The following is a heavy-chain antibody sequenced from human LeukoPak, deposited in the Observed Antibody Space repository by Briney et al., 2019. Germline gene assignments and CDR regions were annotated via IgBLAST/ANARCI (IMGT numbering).Heavy chain of an antibody. CDR2: ISSSGST. Sequence: SETLSLTCTVSGDSIGSGDYYWSWIRQPAGKGLEWIGRISSSGSTNYNPSLKSRVTISLDTSKNQFSLKLSSVTAADTAVYYCARGPYYYDSSGSQYYFDYWGQGTLVTVSS. J-gene: IGHJ4*02. CDR3: ARGPYYYDSSGSQYYFDY. V-gene: IGHV4-61*02. CDR1: GDSIGSGDYY. D-gene: IGHD3-22*01.